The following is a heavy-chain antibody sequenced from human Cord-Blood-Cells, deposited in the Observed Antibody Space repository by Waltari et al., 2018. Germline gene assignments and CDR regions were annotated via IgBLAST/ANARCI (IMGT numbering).Heavy chain of an antibody. Sequence: EVQLVESGGGLVQPGGSLRHSCASSGFTFSRHGMRWVRQAPGKGLEWVANIKQDGSEKYYVDSVKGRFTISRDNAKNSLYLQMNSLRAEDTAVYYCARADLDAFDIWGQGTMVTVSS. J-gene: IGHJ3*02. CDR2: IKQDGSEK. V-gene: IGHV3-7*01. CDR3: ARADLDAFDI. CDR1: GFTFSRHG.